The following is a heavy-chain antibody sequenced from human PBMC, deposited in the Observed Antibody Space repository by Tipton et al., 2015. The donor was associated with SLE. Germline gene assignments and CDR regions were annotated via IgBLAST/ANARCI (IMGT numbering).Heavy chain of an antibody. CDR2: IYTSGST. CDR3: ARVSLEGYGSGGGYYFDY. J-gene: IGHJ4*02. CDR1: GGSISSYY. V-gene: IGHV4-4*07. Sequence: TLSLTCTVSGGSISSYYWSWIRQPAGKGLEWIGHIYTSGSTNYNPSLKSRVTISVDTSKNQFSLKLSSVTAAGTAVYYCARVSLEGYGSGGGYYFDYWGQGTLVTVSS. D-gene: IGHD3-10*01.